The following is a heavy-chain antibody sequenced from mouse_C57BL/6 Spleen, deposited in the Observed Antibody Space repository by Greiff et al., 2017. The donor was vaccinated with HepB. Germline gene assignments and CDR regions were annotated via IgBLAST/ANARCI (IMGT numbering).Heavy chain of an antibody. J-gene: IGHJ2*01. V-gene: IGHV3-6*01. CDR1: GYSITSGYY. CDR2: IIYDGSN. CDR3: ASLDSSGYYFDY. D-gene: IGHD3-2*02. Sequence: ESGPGLVKPSQSLSLTCSVTGYSITSGYYWNWIRQFPGNKLEWMGYIIYDGSNNYNPSLKNRISITRDTSKNQFFLKLNSVTTEDTATYYCASLDSSGYYFDYWGQGTTLTVSS.